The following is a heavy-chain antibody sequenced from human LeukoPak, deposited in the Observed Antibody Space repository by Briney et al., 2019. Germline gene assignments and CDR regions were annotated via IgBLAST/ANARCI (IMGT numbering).Heavy chain of an antibody. J-gene: IGHJ4*02. CDR2: ISYDGSNK. Sequence: GGSLRLSCAASGFTFSSYAMHWVRQAPGKGLEWVAVISYDGSNKYYADSVKGRFTISRDNSKNTLYLQMNSLRAEDTAVYYCARDHAVTGDFDYWGQGTLVTVSS. CDR3: ARDHAVTGDFDY. V-gene: IGHV3-30-3*01. D-gene: IGHD4-17*01. CDR1: GFTFSSYA.